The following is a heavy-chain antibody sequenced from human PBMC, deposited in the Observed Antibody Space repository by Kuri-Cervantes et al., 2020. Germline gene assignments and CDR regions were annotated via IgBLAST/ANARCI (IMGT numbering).Heavy chain of an antibody. CDR1: GFTFSSYA. V-gene: IGHV3-23*01. CDR3: ARERRSYYDSSAIWGRDAFDI. J-gene: IGHJ3*02. D-gene: IGHD3-22*01. CDR2: IKGSGEST. Sequence: GESLKISCAASGFTFSSYAMSWARQAPGKGLEWVSTIKGSGESTYYADSVKGRFTISRDNSKNTLYLQMNSLRSEDTAVYYCARERRSYYDSSAIWGRDAFDIWGQGTMVTVSS.